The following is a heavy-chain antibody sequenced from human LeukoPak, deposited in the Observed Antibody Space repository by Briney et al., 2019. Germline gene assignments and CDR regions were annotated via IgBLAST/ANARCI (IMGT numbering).Heavy chain of an antibody. J-gene: IGHJ4*02. Sequence: SQTLSLTCTVSGGSLSSGGYYWSWIRQHPGKGLEWIGYIYYSGSTYYNPSLKSRVTISVDTSKSQYSLKLTSVSAADTAVYYCARRSDYSGSGSYYYFDYCGQGVLVTVSS. CDR1: GGSLSSGGYY. D-gene: IGHD3-10*01. CDR3: ARRSDYSGSGSYYYFDY. V-gene: IGHV4-31*03. CDR2: IYYSGST.